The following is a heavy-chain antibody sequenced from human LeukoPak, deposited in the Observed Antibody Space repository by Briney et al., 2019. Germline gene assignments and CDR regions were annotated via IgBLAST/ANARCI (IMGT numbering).Heavy chain of an antibody. D-gene: IGHD2-8*01. Sequence: GGSLRLSCAASGFTFSDYYMSWIRQAPGKGLQWVSYISSTGSTIYYADSVKGRFTISRDNARNSLYLQMNSLRAEDTAVYYCARARSTSGSPDAFDIWGQGTMVTVSS. CDR2: ISSTGSTI. J-gene: IGHJ3*02. CDR3: ARARSTSGSPDAFDI. V-gene: IGHV3-11*01. CDR1: GFTFSDYY.